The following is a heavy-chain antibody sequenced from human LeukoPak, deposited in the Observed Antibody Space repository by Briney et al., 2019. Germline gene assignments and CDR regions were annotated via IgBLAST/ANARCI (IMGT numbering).Heavy chain of an antibody. CDR3: VKDPWDGSYGSFDC. V-gene: IGHV3-23*01. J-gene: IGHJ4*02. CDR1: GFTFSNAR. Sequence: GGSLRLSCAASGFTFSNARMSWVRQAPGKGLEWVSAISGSGGSTYYADSVKGRFTISRDNYKNTLYLQMNSLRAEDTAVYYCVKDPWDGSYGSFDCLRGGTMATVSS. D-gene: IGHD1-26*01. CDR2: ISGSGGST.